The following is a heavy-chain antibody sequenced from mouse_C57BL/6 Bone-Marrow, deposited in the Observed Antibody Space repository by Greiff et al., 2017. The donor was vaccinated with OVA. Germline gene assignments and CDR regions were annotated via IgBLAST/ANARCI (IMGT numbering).Heavy chain of an antibody. CDR2: IYPRSGNT. CDR1: GYTFTSYG. Sequence: VQLQQSGAELARPGASVKLSCKASGYTFTSYGISWVKQRTGQGLEWIGEIYPRSGNTYYNEKFKGKATLTAYKTSSTAYMELRSLTSEDSAVYFCARDYANWAWFAYWGQGTLVTVSA. CDR3: ARDYANWAWFAY. D-gene: IGHD2-1*01. V-gene: IGHV1-81*01. J-gene: IGHJ3*01.